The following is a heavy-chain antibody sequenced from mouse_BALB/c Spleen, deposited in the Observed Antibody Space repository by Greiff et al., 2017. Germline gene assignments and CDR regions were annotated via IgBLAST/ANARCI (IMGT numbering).Heavy chain of an antibody. Sequence: EVQLVESGGGLVQPGGSRKLSCAASGFTFSSFGMHWVRQAPEKGLEWVAYISSGSSTIYYADTVKGRFTISRDNPKNTLFLQMTSLWSEDTAMYYCARRGSSGYAWFAYWGQGTLVTVSA. CDR1: GFTFSSFG. J-gene: IGHJ3*01. D-gene: IGHD3-1*01. CDR2: ISSGSSTI. V-gene: IGHV5-17*02. CDR3: ARRGSSGYAWFAY.